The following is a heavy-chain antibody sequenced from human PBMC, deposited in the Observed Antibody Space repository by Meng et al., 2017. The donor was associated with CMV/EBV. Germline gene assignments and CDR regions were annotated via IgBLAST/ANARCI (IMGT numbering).Heavy chain of an antibody. CDR1: GDSISSTGHY. D-gene: IGHD1-26*01. Sequence: SVSGDSISSTGHYWSWFRQHPGKGLEWIGYIYYSGTTYYSPSLKSRVTISIDTSKNQFSLKLSSVTAADTAVYYCGRLMGATTADFWGQGTLVTVSS. CDR2: IYYSGTT. CDR3: GRLMGATTADF. J-gene: IGHJ4*02. V-gene: IGHV4-31*03.